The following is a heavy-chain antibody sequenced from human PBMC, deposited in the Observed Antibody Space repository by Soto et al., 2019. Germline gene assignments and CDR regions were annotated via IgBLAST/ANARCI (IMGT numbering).Heavy chain of an antibody. V-gene: IGHV1-24*01. CDR2: FDPEDGET. Sequence: GASVKVSCKVSGYTLTELSMHWVRQAPGKGLEWMGGFDPEDGETIYAQKFQGRVTMTEDTSTDTAYMELSSLRSEDTAVYYCATDLGARYCSSTSCYRRFDPWGQGTLVTVSS. CDR3: ATDLGARYCSSTSCYRRFDP. J-gene: IGHJ5*02. CDR1: GYTLTELS. D-gene: IGHD2-2*02.